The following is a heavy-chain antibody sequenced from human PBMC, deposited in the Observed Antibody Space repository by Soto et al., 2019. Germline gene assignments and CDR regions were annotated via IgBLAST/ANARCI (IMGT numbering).Heavy chain of an antibody. V-gene: IGHV4-34*01. CDR2: INHSGST. CDR3: ATGGANCTNGVCYFFDSWFEP. CDR1: GGSFSGYY. J-gene: IGHJ5*02. Sequence: SETLSLTCAVYGGSFSGYYWSWIRQPPGKGLEWIGEINHSGSTNYNPSLKSRVTISVDTSKNQFSLKLSSVTAADTAVYYCATGGANCTNGVCYFFDSWFEPWGQGALVTVSP. D-gene: IGHD2-8*01.